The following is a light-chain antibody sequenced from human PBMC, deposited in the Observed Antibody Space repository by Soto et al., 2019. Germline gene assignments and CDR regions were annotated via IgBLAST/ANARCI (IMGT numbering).Light chain of an antibody. V-gene: IGKV3-20*01. Sequence: IVLTHSPGTVSLSPMERAILALSSSQSVSSSYLAWYQQKPGQAPRLLIYGASSRATGIPDRFSGSGSGTDFTLTISRLEPEDFAVYYCQQYGSSPPTFGQGTKVDI. J-gene: IGKJ1*01. CDR2: GAS. CDR3: QQYGSSPPT. CDR1: QSVSSSY.